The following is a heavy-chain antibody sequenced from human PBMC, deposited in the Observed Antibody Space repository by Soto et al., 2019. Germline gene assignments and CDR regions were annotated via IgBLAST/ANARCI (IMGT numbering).Heavy chain of an antibody. Sequence: SETLSLTCTFSCGSVISGSYYWSWIRQPPGKGLEWIGYIYYSGSTNYNPSLKSRVTISVDTSKNQFSLKLGSVTAADTAVYYCARDRSSSSWYGDSYYYGMDVWGQGTTVTVS. D-gene: IGHD6-13*01. J-gene: IGHJ6*02. CDR3: ARDRSSSSWYGDSYYYGMDV. CDR1: CGSVISGSYY. CDR2: IYYSGST. V-gene: IGHV4-61*01.